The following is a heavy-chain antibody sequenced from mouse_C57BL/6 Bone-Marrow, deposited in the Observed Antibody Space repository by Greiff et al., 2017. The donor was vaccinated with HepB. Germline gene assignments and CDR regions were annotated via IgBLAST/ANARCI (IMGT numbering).Heavy chain of an antibody. CDR1: GYTFTSYW. Sequence: QVHVKQSGAELVKPGASVKMSCKASGYTFTSYWITWVKQRPGQGLEWIGDIYPGSGSTNYNEKFKSKATLTVDTSSSTAYMQLSSLTSEDSAVYYCARWDYYGSSYDWYFDVWGTGTTVTVSS. CDR2: IYPGSGST. D-gene: IGHD1-1*01. J-gene: IGHJ1*03. CDR3: ARWDYYGSSYDWYFDV. V-gene: IGHV1-55*01.